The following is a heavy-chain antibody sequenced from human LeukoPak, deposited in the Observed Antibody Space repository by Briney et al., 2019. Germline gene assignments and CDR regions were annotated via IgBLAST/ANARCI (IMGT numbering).Heavy chain of an antibody. Sequence: ASVKVSCEVSGYTLTELSMHWVRQAPGEGLEWMGGFDPEDGETIYAQKFQGRVTMTEDTSTDTAYMELSSLRSEDTAVYYCATVGGWGATQNLLRFPDYYGMDVWGQGTTVTVSS. J-gene: IGHJ6*02. CDR1: GYTLTELS. CDR3: ATVGGWGATQNLLRFPDYYGMDV. V-gene: IGHV1-24*01. CDR2: FDPEDGET. D-gene: IGHD1-26*01.